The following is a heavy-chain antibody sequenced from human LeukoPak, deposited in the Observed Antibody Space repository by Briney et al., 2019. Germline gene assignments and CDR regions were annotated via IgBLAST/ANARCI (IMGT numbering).Heavy chain of an antibody. CDR1: GGSISSSSYY. V-gene: IGHV4-39*01. CDR3: ARLFYSGYDFYYFDY. Sequence: SQTLSLTCAVSGGSISSSSYYWGWIRQPPGKGLEWIGSIYYSGSTYYNPSLKNRVTISVDTSKNQFSLKLSSVTAADTAVYYCARLFYSGYDFYYFDYWGQGTLVTVSS. D-gene: IGHD5-12*01. J-gene: IGHJ4*02. CDR2: IYYSGST.